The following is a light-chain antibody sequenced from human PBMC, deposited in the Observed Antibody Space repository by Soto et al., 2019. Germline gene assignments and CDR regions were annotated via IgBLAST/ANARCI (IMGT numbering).Light chain of an antibody. CDR2: GAS. CDR1: QSVSSN. CDR3: QQYNNWPPFIT. J-gene: IGKJ5*01. Sequence: EIVMTQSPATLSVSPGERATLSCRASQSVSSNLAWYQQKPGQAPRLLIYGASTRATGIPARFNGSGSGTEFTLTISSLQSEDFAVYYCQQYNNWPPFITFGQGTRLEIK. V-gene: IGKV3-15*01.